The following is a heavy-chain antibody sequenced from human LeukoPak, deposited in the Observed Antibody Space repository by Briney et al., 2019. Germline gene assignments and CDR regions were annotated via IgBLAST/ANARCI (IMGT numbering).Heavy chain of an antibody. CDR3: ARDHQDIVVVPAAPNYYYYYMDV. Sequence: SQTLSLTCTVSGGSISSGGYYWSWIRQPPGKGLEWIGYIYHSGSTYYNPSLKSRVTISVDRSKNQFSLKLSSVTAADTAVYYCARDHQDIVVVPAAPNYYYYYMDVWGKGTTVTVSS. V-gene: IGHV4-30-2*01. D-gene: IGHD2-2*01. J-gene: IGHJ6*03. CDR1: GGSISSGGYY. CDR2: IYHSGST.